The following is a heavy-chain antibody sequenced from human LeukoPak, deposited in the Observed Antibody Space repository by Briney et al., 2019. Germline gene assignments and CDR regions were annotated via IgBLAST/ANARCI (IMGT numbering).Heavy chain of an antibody. CDR1: GGSFSGYY. Sequence: SETLSLTCAVYGGSFSGYYWSWIRQPPGKGLEWIGEINHSGSTNYNPSLKSRVTISVDTSKNQFSLKLSSVTAADMAVYYCASLHCSSTSCYHGYWGQGTLVTVSS. V-gene: IGHV4-34*01. CDR3: ASLHCSSTSCYHGY. J-gene: IGHJ4*02. D-gene: IGHD2-2*01. CDR2: INHSGST.